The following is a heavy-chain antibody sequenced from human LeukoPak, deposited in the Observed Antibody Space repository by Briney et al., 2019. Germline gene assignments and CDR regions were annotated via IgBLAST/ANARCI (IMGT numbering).Heavy chain of an antibody. CDR3: ARGHYYDSSGYYYTLSLAFDY. Sequence: SETLSLTCTVSGGSISSYYWSWIRRPPGKGLEWIGYIYYSGSTNYNPSLKSRVTISVDTSKNQFSLKLSSVTAADTAVYYCARGHYYDSSGYYYTLSLAFDYWGQGTLVTVSS. CDR2: IYYSGST. V-gene: IGHV4-59*01. D-gene: IGHD3-22*01. CDR1: GGSISSYY. J-gene: IGHJ4*02.